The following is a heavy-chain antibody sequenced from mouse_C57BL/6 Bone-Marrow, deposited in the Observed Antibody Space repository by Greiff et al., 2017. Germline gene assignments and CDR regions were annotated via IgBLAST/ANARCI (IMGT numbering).Heavy chain of an antibody. V-gene: IGHV1-69*01. CDR3: AITAVVATKAMDD. Sequence: QVQLQQPGAELVMPGASVKLSCKASGYTFTSYWMHWVKQRPGQGLEWIGEIDPSGSYTNYNQKFKGKSTLTVAKSSSTAYMQLSSLTSEDSAVYYGAITAVVATKAMDDWGQGTSVTVSS. J-gene: IGHJ4*01. CDR1: GYTFTSYW. CDR2: IDPSGSYT. D-gene: IGHD1-1*01.